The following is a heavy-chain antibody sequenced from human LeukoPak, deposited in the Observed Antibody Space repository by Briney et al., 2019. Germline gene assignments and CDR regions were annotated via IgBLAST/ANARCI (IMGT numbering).Heavy chain of an antibody. J-gene: IGHJ4*02. CDR3: ARGGGGYVGFDY. V-gene: IGHV3-7*03. CDR2: IKQDGSEK. D-gene: IGHD5-12*01. CDR1: GFTFSSYC. Sequence: GGSLRLSCAASGFTFSSYCMSWVRQAPGKGLEWVANIKQDGSEKYYVDSVKGRFTISRDNAKNSLYLQMNSLRAEDTAVYHCARGGGGYVGFDYWGQGTLVTVSS.